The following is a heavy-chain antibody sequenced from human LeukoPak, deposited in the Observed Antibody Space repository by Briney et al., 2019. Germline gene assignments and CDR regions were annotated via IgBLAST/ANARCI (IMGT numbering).Heavy chain of an antibody. J-gene: IGHJ4*02. Sequence: AGGSLRLSCAASGFTFSSYGMHWVRQAPGKGLEWVAVIWYDGSNKYYADSVKGRFTISRDNSKNTLYLQMNSLRAEDTAVYYCARGELTSGSMDYWGQGTLVTVSS. CDR2: IWYDGSNK. D-gene: IGHD3-3*01. CDR1: GFTFSSYG. V-gene: IGHV3-33*01. CDR3: ARGELTSGSMDY.